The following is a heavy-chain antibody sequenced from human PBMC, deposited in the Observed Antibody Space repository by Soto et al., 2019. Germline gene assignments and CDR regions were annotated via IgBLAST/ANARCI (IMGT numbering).Heavy chain of an antibody. D-gene: IGHD1-1*01. V-gene: IGHV3-20*04. CDR2: INWNGGST. CDR1: GFNFDDYG. J-gene: IGHJ3*02. CDR3: ARGTERWGAFDI. Sequence: GGSLRLSCAASGFNFDDYGMSWVRQAPGKGLEWVSGINWNGGSTAYGDSVKGRFTISRDNAKNSLFLQMNSLRAEDTAVYYCARGTERWGAFDIWGQGTMVTVSS.